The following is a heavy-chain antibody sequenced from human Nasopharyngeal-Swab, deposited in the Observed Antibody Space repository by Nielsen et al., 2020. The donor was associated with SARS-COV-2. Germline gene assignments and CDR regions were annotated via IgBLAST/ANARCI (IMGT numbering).Heavy chain of an antibody. D-gene: IGHD6-6*01. J-gene: IGHJ3*02. V-gene: IGHV3-48*02. CDR1: GFTFSSYS. Sequence: GESLKISCAASGFTFSSYSMNWVRQAPGKGLEWVSYISSSSTIYYADSVKGRFTISRDNAKNSLYLQMNSLRDEDTAVYYCARDGYSSSWYAFEIWGQGTMVTVSS. CDR3: ARDGYSSSWYAFEI. CDR2: ISSSSTI.